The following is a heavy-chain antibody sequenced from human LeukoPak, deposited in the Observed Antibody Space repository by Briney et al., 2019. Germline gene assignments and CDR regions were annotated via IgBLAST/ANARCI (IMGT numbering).Heavy chain of an antibody. Sequence: ASVKVSCKVSGYTLTELSMHWVRQAPGKGLEWMGGFDPEDGETIYAQKFQGRVTMTEDTSTDTAYMELSSLRSEDTAVYYCASISSHFLRPPYFAYWGQGTLVTVSS. J-gene: IGHJ4*02. CDR1: GYTLTELS. CDR2: FDPEDGET. D-gene: IGHD2/OR15-2a*01. CDR3: ASISSHFLRPPYFAY. V-gene: IGHV1-24*01.